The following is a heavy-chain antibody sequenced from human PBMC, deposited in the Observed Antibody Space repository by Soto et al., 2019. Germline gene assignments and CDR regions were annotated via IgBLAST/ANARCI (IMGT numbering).Heavy chain of an antibody. V-gene: IGHV1-69*13. CDR3: ARGGSPYSSSSSDY. D-gene: IGHD6-6*01. J-gene: IGHJ4*02. Sequence: SVKVSCKASGGTFSSYAISWVRQAPGQGLEWMGGIIPIFGTANYAQKFQGRVTITADESTSTAYMELSSLRSEDTAVYYCARGGSPYSSSSSDYWGQGTLVTVSS. CDR2: IIPIFGTA. CDR1: GGTFSSYA.